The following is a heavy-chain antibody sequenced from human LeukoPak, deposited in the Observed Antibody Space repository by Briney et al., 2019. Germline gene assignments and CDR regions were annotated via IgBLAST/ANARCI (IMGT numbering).Heavy chain of an antibody. CDR1: GGTFSSYA. J-gene: IGHJ6*03. CDR2: IIPIFGTA. CDR3: ATVAGYYYYMDV. Sequence: SVKVSCKASGGTFSSYAISWVRQAPGQGLEWMGGIIPIFGTANYAQKFQGRVTITTDESTSTAYMELSSLRSEDTAVYYCATVAGYYYYMDVWGKGTTVTVSS. D-gene: IGHD6-19*01. V-gene: IGHV1-69*05.